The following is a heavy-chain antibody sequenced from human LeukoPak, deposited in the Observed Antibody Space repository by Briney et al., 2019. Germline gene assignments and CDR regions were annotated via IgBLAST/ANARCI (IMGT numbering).Heavy chain of an antibody. D-gene: IGHD3-16*02. V-gene: IGHV5-51*01. CDR2: TYPGDSDT. CDR3: ARGSRFMITFGGVIATDAFDI. Sequence: GESLKISCKGSGYSFTSYWIGWVRQMPGKGLEWMGITYPGDSDTRYSPSFQGQVTISADKSISTAYLQWSSLKASDTAMYYCARGSRFMITFGGVIATDAFDIWGQGTMVTVSS. CDR1: GYSFTSYW. J-gene: IGHJ3*02.